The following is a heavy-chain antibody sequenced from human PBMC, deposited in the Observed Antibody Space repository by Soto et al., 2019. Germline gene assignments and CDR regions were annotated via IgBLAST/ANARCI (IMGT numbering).Heavy chain of an antibody. V-gene: IGHV3-21*06. CDR2: ISSTTKYI. Sequence: GTLSLSCVTAGLSFTRFSMIWVRQAPGKGLEWVSSISSTTKYIYYGDSMKGRFTISRDNAKNSLYLEMNSLRAEDTAVYSWARESEDLTSNFDDWGQGTLVTASS. D-gene: IGHD7-27*01. J-gene: IGHJ4*02. CDR3: ARESEDLTSNFDD. CDR1: GLSFTRFS.